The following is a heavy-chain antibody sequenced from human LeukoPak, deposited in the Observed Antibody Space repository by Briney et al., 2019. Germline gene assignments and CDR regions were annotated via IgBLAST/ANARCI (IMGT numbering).Heavy chain of an antibody. D-gene: IGHD3-10*01. CDR1: GYTFTSYD. CDR3: ARDDMVALDY. J-gene: IGHJ4*02. CDR2: MNPNSGNT. V-gene: IGHV1-8*01. Sequence: ASVKVSCKASGYTFTSYDINWVRPATGQGREWMGWMNPNSGNTGYAQKFQGRVTLTRNTSISTAYMELSSLRSEDTAVYYCARDDMVALDYWGQGTLVTVSS.